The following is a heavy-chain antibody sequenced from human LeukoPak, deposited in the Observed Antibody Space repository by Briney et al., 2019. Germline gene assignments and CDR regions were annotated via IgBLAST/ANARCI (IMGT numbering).Heavy chain of an antibody. CDR2: TYYRSKWYN. CDR3: ARADGDRDGYNFWFDP. J-gene: IGHJ5*02. D-gene: IGHD5-24*01. Sequence: SQTLSLTCAISGDSVSINSAAWNWIRQSPSRGLEWLGSTYYRSKWYNDYAVSVESRITINPDTSKNQFSLQLNSVTPEDTAVYYCARADGDRDGYNFWFDPWGQGTLVTVSS. V-gene: IGHV6-1*01. CDR1: GDSVSINSAA.